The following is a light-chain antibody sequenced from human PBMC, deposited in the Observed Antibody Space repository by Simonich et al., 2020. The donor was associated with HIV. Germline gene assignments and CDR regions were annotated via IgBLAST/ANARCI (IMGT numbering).Light chain of an antibody. CDR2: DVS. CDR3: SSYTSTNTVV. J-gene: IGLJ2*01. CDR1: SSDVGGYNS. V-gene: IGLV2-14*03. Sequence: QSALTQSASVSGSPGQSITISCAGTSSDVGGYNSVSWYQQHPGKAPKLMIYDVSKRPSGVSNRFSGSKSGNTASLTISGLQAEDEADYYCSSYTSTNTVVFGGGTKLTVL.